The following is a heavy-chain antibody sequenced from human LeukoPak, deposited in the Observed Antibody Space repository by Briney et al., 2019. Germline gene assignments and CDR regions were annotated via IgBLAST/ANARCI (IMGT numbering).Heavy chain of an antibody. CDR1: GFTFSSYA. CDR3: AKEGYCSSTSCYQGAFDI. V-gene: IGHV3-23*01. D-gene: IGHD2-2*01. Sequence: AGGSLRLSCAASGFTFSSYAMSWVRQAPGKGLEWASSISDSGGSSYYADSVKGRFTISRDNSKNTLYLQMNSLRAEDTAVYYCAKEGYCSSTSCYQGAFDIWGQGTMVTVSS. J-gene: IGHJ3*02. CDR2: ISDSGGSS.